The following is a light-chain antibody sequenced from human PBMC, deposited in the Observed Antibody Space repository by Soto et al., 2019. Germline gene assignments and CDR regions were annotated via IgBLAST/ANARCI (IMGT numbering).Light chain of an antibody. Sequence: EIALTPSPGTLSLSPGQRATLSCSSSQSVSSNYLAWYQQKPGHAPRLLIYGASSRATGIPDRFSGSGSGTEFTLTISRLEPEDSAVYYCHQYCISPFGGGTKVDIK. V-gene: IGKV3-20*01. CDR2: GAS. J-gene: IGKJ4*01. CDR1: QSVSSNY. CDR3: HQYCISP.